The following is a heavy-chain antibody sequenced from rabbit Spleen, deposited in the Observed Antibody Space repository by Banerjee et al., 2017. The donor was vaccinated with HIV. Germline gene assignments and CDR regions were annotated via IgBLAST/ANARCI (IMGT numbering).Heavy chain of an antibody. Sequence: GGLVKPEGSLTLTCKASGFSLNSGYDMCWVRQTPGKGLEWIGYIDPVFGITYYANWVNGRFSISRENAQNTVFLQMTSLTAADTATYFCARDGAGGSYFALWGPGTLVTVS. J-gene: IGHJ6*01. V-gene: IGHV1S7*01. D-gene: IGHD8-1*01. CDR3: ARDGAGGSYFAL. CDR2: IDPVFGIT. CDR1: GFSLNSGYD.